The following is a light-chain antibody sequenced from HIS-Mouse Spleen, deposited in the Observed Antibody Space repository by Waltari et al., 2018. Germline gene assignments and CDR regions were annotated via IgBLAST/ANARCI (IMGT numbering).Light chain of an antibody. CDR3: QVWDSSSDRV. J-gene: IGLJ1*01. Sequence: SYVLTQPPSVSVAPGQTARITCGGNNIGSKSVHWYQQKPGQAPWLVVYDDSDRPSGIPGRFSGSNSGNTATLTISRVEAGDEADYYCQVWDSSSDRVFGTGTKVTVL. V-gene: IGLV3-21*02. CDR1: NIGSKS. CDR2: DDS.